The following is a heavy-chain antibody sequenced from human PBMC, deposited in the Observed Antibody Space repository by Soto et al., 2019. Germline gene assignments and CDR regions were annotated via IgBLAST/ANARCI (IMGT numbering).Heavy chain of an antibody. D-gene: IGHD4-17*01. Sequence: SETLSLTCDVSGGSVSSGGYFWSWIRQPPGKGLEWIGYIYHSGSTYYNPSLKSRVTISVDRSKNQFSLKLNSVTAADTAVYYCARYYGDYLNYFDFWGQGTLVTVSS. J-gene: IGHJ4*02. CDR3: ARYYGDYLNYFDF. CDR2: IYHSGST. CDR1: GGSVSSGGYF. V-gene: IGHV4-30-2*01.